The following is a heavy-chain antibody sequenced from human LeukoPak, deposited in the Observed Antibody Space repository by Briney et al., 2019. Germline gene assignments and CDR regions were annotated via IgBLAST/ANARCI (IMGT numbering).Heavy chain of an antibody. V-gene: IGHV4-59*01. CDR1: GGSISSYY. J-gene: IGHJ3*02. D-gene: IGHD3-3*01. Sequence: PSETLSLTCTVSGGSISSYYWSWIRQPPGKGLEWIGYIYYSGSTNYNPSLKSRVTISVDTSKNQFSLKLSSVTAADTAVYYCGGKYYDFWSSYHDAFDIWGQGTMVTVSS. CDR3: GGKYYDFWSSYHDAFDI. CDR2: IYYSGST.